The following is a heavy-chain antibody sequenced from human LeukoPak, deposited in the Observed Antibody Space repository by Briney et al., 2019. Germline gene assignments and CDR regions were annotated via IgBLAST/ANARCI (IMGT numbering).Heavy chain of an antibody. Sequence: KSSETLSLTCTVSGGSISNFYWTWIRQSPGKGLEWIGYISYSGTTKYSPSLKSRVTMSLDTSKNQFSLKLNSVTAADTAVYYCARNHGGWFDSWGQGTLVTVSS. CDR3: ARNHGGWFDS. J-gene: IGHJ5*01. CDR1: GGSISNFY. V-gene: IGHV4-59*01. D-gene: IGHD1-14*01. CDR2: ISYSGTT.